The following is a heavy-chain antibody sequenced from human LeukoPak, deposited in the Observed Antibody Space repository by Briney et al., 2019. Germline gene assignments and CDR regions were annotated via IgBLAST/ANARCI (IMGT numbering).Heavy chain of an antibody. Sequence: ASVKVSCKASGYTFTGYYIHWVRQAPGQGLEWMGWINPNSGGTKYAQKFQGRVTMTRDTSISTAYMELSRLRSDDTAVYYCATYNYGSGSFDRNFDFWGQGTMVTVSS. CDR1: GYTFTGYY. V-gene: IGHV1-2*02. CDR3: ATYNYGSGSFDRNFDF. D-gene: IGHD3-10*01. J-gene: IGHJ3*01. CDR2: INPNSGGT.